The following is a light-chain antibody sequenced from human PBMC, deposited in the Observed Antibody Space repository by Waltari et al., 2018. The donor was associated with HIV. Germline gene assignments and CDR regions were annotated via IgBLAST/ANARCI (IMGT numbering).Light chain of an antibody. V-gene: IGLV2-14*01. Sequence: HSALTQPASVSGSPGQSITISCSGPTSDISSLNLVSWYQQSPGRAPKLIIFAVSSRPSGLSDRCSGSKSGDTASLTISALRTEDEADYFCSSCSPRGFVVFGGGTKVTVL. J-gene: IGLJ3*02. CDR3: SSCSPRGFVV. CDR1: TSDISSLNL. CDR2: AVS.